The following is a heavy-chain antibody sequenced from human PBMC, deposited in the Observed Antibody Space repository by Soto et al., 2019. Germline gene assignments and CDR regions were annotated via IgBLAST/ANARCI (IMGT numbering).Heavy chain of an antibody. Sequence: PSETLSLTCTVSGGSISSSGYSWSWIRQPPGKGLEWIGYIYHSGSTYYNPSLKSRVTISVDRSKNQFSLKLSSVTAADTAVYYCARGVITYYYGSGSYPINWFDPWGQGTRVTVSS. CDR2: IYHSGST. V-gene: IGHV4-30-2*01. CDR3: ARGVITYYYGSGSYPINWFDP. CDR1: GGSISSSGYS. J-gene: IGHJ5*02. D-gene: IGHD3-10*01.